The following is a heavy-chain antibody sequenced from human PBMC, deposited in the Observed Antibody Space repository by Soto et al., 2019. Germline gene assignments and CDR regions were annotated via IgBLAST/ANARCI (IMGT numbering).Heavy chain of an antibody. CDR2: ISFYGNNV. CDR1: GLNLSFYA. J-gene: IGHJ4*02. D-gene: IGHD2-2*01. Sequence: GILRLSCAFSGLNLSFYAMHWVGQTPGKGLEWVAVISFYGNNVYSADSVRGRFTISRDSSSSMLYLQINNLKPEDSAIYYCARVGCSSIWCVARVDNGGRGSLVTGS. V-gene: IGHV3-30-3*01. CDR3: ARVGCSSIWCVARVDN.